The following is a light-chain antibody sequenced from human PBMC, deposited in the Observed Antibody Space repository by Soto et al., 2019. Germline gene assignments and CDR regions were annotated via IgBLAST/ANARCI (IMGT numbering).Light chain of an antibody. CDR3: QHYATSPWT. Sequence: ETVLTQSPGTLSLSPGERATLSCRASQSVSSNSLAWFQQKPGQAPRLLIFGASSRATGIPDRFSGSGSGTDFNLTISRLEPEDFAVYYCQHYATSPWTFGQGTKVEIK. CDR2: GAS. J-gene: IGKJ1*01. CDR1: QSVSSNS. V-gene: IGKV3-20*01.